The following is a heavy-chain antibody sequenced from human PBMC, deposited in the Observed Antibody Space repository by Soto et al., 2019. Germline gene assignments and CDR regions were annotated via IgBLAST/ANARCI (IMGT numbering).Heavy chain of an antibody. CDR1: GFTFDDYA. V-gene: IGHV3-9*01. J-gene: IGHJ6*03. Sequence: GGSLRLSCAASGFTFDDYAMHWVRQAPGKGLEWVSGISWNSGSIGYADPVKGRFTISRDNAKNSLYLQMNSLRAEDTALYYCARAVPAAIVYYYMDVWGKGTTVTVSS. D-gene: IGHD2-2*02. CDR3: ARAVPAAIVYYYMDV. CDR2: ISWNSGSI.